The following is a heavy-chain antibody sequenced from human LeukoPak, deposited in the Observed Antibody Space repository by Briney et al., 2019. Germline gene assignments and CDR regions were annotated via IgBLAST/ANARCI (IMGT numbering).Heavy chain of an antibody. D-gene: IGHD4/OR15-4a*01. Sequence: GGSLRLSCAASEFTFSSYWMSWVRQAPGKGLEWVASIKQDGSEKYYVDSVKGRVTISRDNAKNSLYLQMNSLRAEDTAVYYCARVFGAGYSDYWGQGALVTVSS. CDR3: ARVFGAGYSDY. V-gene: IGHV3-7*01. J-gene: IGHJ4*02. CDR1: EFTFSSYW. CDR2: IKQDGSEK.